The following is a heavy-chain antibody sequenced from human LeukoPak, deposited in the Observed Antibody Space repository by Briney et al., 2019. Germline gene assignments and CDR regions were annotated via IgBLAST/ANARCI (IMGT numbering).Heavy chain of an antibody. V-gene: IGHV3-30*18. Sequence: GGSLRLSCAASGFTFSSYSMNWVRQAPGKGLEWVAVISHDGRTAFYADSVKGRFTISRDNSKNTLDLQMFSLRVEDTAVYYCAKEPTSYSSGWYFHHWGQGTLVTVSS. D-gene: IGHD6-25*01. CDR1: GFTFSSYS. CDR3: AKEPTSYSSGWYFHH. J-gene: IGHJ1*01. CDR2: ISHDGRTA.